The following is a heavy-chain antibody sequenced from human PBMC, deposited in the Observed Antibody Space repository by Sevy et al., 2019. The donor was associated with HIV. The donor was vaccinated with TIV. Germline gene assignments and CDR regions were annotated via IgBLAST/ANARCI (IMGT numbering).Heavy chain of an antibody. CDR3: ARAPPVVVVPGAPSWFDP. CDR1: GGSFSGYY. CDR2: INHSGST. D-gene: IGHD2-2*01. Sequence: SETLSLTCAVYGGSFSGYYWNWIRQSPGKGLEWIGEINHSGSTHYNPSLKNRVTISLDTSKNQFSLRLNSVTAADTAVYYCARAPPVVVVPGAPSWFDPWGQGTLVTVSS. J-gene: IGHJ5*02. V-gene: IGHV4-34*01.